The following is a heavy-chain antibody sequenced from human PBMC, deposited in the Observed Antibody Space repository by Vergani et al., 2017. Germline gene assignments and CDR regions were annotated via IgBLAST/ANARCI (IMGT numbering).Heavy chain of an antibody. V-gene: IGHV3-48*04. CDR2: ISSSSSTI. Sequence: VQLVESGGGVVQPGRSLRLSCAASGFTFSSYAMHWVRQAPGKGLEWVSYISSSSSTIYYADSVKGRFTISRDNAKNSLYLQMNSLRAEDTAVYYCARMPTYSSSWYGFDYWGQGTLVTVSS. CDR1: GFTFSSYA. CDR3: ARMPTYSSSWYGFDY. D-gene: IGHD6-13*01. J-gene: IGHJ4*02.